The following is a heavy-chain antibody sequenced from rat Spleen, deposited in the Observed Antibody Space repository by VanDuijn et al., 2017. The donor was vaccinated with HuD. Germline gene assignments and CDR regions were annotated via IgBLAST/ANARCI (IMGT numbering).Heavy chain of an antibody. CDR1: GFSLTSNG. J-gene: IGHJ3*01. Sequence: QVHLKESGPGLVQSSQTLSLTCTVSGFSLTSNGVSWVRQPPGEGLEWIAAISSGGTSYYNSALKSRLSISRDTSKSQVFLKVNSLQTEDTATYFCTRESLPGYNSHWFVYWGQGTLVTVSS. D-gene: IGHD1-4*01. CDR3: TRESLPGYNSHWFVY. CDR2: ISSGGTS. V-gene: IGHV2S12*01.